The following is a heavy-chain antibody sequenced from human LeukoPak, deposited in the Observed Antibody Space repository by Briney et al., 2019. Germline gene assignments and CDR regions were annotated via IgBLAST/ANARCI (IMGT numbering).Heavy chain of an antibody. CDR2: IKNKGDGGTT. D-gene: IGHD3-22*01. Sequence: PGGSLTLSCAASGSDSGFTFSSAWMTWVRQAPGKGLEWVGRIKNKGDGGTTDYAAPVKGRFTISRDDSKSTLYLQLNSLKIEDTAVYYCSPVRYDRSGHQDYWGQGTLVTVSS. CDR3: SPVRYDRSGHQDY. J-gene: IGHJ4*02. CDR1: GSDSGFTFSSAW. V-gene: IGHV3-15*01.